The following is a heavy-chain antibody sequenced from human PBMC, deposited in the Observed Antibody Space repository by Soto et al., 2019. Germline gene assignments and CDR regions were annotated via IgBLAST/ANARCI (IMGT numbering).Heavy chain of an antibody. CDR3: ARDKYSSSWYPNYYYYYGMDV. Sequence: GASVKVSCKASGYTFTSYGISWVRQAPGQGLEWMGWISAYNGNTNYAQKLQGRVTMTTDTSTSTAYMELRSLRSDDTAVYYCARDKYSSSWYPNYYYYYGMDVWGQGTTVTVSS. CDR1: GYTFTSYG. J-gene: IGHJ6*02. V-gene: IGHV1-18*01. CDR2: ISAYNGNT. D-gene: IGHD6-13*01.